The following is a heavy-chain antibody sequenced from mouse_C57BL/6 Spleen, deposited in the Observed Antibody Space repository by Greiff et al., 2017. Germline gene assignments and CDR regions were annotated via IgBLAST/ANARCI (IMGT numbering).Heavy chain of an antibody. V-gene: IGHV1-15*01. CDR3: TRSHRQHRPFDY. Sequence: QVQLQQSGAELVRPGASVTLSCKASGYTFTDYEMDWVKQTPVHGLEWIGAIDPETGGTAYNQKFKGKAILTADKSSSTAYMELRSLTSEDYAVYYCTRSHRQHRPFDYWGQGTTLTVSS. D-gene: IGHD3-2*02. J-gene: IGHJ2*01. CDR1: GYTFTDYE. CDR2: IDPETGGT.